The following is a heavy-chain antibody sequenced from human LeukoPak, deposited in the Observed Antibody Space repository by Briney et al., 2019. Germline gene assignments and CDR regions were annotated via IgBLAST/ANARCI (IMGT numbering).Heavy chain of an antibody. Sequence: GGSLRLSCTASGSSFSSYWMHWVRQIPGKRLLWVSFIDPYGGDTNYTDSVKGRFTISRDNAKNSLYLQMNSLGAEDTAVYYCVRGGSYTFDPWGQGILVTVSS. D-gene: IGHD1-26*01. V-gene: IGHV3-74*01. J-gene: IGHJ5*02. CDR3: VRGGSYTFDP. CDR1: GSSFSSYW. CDR2: IDPYGGDT.